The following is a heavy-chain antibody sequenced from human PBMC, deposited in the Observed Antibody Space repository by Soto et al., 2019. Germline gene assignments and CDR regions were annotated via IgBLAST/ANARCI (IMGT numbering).Heavy chain of an antibody. J-gene: IGHJ6*02. V-gene: IGHV1-69*06. CDR2: IIPIFGTA. D-gene: IGHD5-18*01. CDR1: GGTFSSYA. CDR3: AREAYSYGPDYYYYYGMDV. Sequence: SVKVSCKASGGTFSSYAISWVRQAPGQGLEWMGGIIPIFGTANYAQKFQGRVTITADKSTSTAYMELSSLRSEDTAVYYCAREAYSYGPDYYYYYGMDVCGQVTTVPVS.